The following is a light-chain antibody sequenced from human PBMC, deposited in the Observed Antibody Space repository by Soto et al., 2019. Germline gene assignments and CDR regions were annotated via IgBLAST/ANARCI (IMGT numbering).Light chain of an antibody. V-gene: IGKV1-5*03. CDR3: QQYNDFQYT. CDR1: QSIGSG. Sequence: DIQMTQSPSTLSGSVGDGVTITCRGSQSIGSGLAWYQQRPGKAPKLLIYKATNLQEGVPSRFSGSGSGTDFSLTTSSLQPVDSATYYCQQYNDFQYTFGQGTKLEI. CDR2: KAT. J-gene: IGKJ2*01.